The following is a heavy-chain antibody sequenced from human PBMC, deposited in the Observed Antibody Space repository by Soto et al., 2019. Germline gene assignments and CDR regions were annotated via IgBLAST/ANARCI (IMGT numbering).Heavy chain of an antibody. Sequence: PSETLSLTCSVSGGSVTNINYFWAWIRQSPGKGLEWIANIYYTGTTFYNPSFRSRVSMTIDASKNRFSLNLSSVTASDTALYYCARHEYVSSSYDLLDVWGRGTMVTVS. CDR1: GGSVTNINYF. CDR2: IYYTGTT. CDR3: ARHEYVSSSYDLLDV. J-gene: IGHJ3*01. D-gene: IGHD3-22*01. V-gene: IGHV4-39*01.